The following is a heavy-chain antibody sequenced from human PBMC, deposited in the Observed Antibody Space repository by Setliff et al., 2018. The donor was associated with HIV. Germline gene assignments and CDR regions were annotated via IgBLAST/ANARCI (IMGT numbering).Heavy chain of an antibody. CDR2: IKQDGSEK. CDR1: GFTFSSYW. Sequence: GSLRLSCAASGFTFSSYWMSWVRQAPGKGLEWVANIKQDGSEKYYGDSVKGRFTISRDNSKNTLYLQMTSLRAEDTAVYYCAKEISLRFLEWFPQPVDYWGQGTLVTVSS. CDR3: AKEISLRFLEWFPQPVDY. J-gene: IGHJ4*02. D-gene: IGHD3-3*01. V-gene: IGHV3-7*01.